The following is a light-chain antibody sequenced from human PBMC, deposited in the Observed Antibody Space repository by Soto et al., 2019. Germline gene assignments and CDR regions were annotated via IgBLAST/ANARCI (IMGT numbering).Light chain of an antibody. CDR2: GAS. V-gene: IGKV3-20*01. Sequence: EMVLTQSPGTLSLSPGGRATVSCRASQSVSSCSVAWYQQKPGQAPRLLIYGASSRATGIPDRFSGSGSGTDFTLTISRLEPEDFAVYYCQQYGSSQTFGQGTKVDI. J-gene: IGKJ1*01. CDR3: QQYGSSQT. CDR1: QSVSSCS.